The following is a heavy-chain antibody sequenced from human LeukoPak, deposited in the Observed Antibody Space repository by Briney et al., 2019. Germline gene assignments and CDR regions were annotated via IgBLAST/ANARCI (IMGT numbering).Heavy chain of an antibody. J-gene: IGHJ4*02. Sequence: SETLSLTCTVSGGSISSSSYYWGWIRQPPGKGLEWIGSIYYSGSTYYNPSLKSRVTISVDTSKNQFSLKLSSVTAADTAVYYCARLFAPFGPTRPFDYWGQGTLVTVSS. D-gene: IGHD3-16*01. CDR2: IYYSGST. CDR1: GGSISSSSYY. V-gene: IGHV4-39*07. CDR3: ARLFAPFGPTRPFDY.